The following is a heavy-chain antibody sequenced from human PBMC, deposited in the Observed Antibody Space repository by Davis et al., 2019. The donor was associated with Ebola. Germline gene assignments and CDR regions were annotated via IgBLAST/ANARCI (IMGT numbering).Heavy chain of an antibody. V-gene: IGHV3-21*04. J-gene: IGHJ6*02. CDR1: GFTFSSYS. CDR3: ARGLRGYSYGRIYYYYGMNV. Sequence: GESLKISCAASGFTFSSYSMNWVRQAPGKGLEWVSSISSSISYIYYADSVKGRFTISRDNAKNSLYLQMNSLRAEDTAVYYCARGLRGYSYGRIYYYYGMNVWGQGTTVTVSS. D-gene: IGHD5-18*01. CDR2: ISSSISYI.